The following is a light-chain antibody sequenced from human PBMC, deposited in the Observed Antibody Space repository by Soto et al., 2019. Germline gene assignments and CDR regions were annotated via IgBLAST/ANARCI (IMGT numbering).Light chain of an antibody. Sequence: EIVLTQSPATLSLSPGERATLSCRASQSVSSYLAWYQQKPGQAPRLLIYDASNMATGIPARFSGSGSGTDFTLTISSLEPEDFAVYYCQQRSNWPTFGGGNKVEIK. CDR2: DAS. V-gene: IGKV3-11*01. J-gene: IGKJ4*01. CDR1: QSVSSY. CDR3: QQRSNWPT.